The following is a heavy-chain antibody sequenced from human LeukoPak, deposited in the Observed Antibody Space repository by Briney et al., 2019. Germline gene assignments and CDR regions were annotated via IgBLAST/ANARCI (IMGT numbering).Heavy chain of an antibody. CDR3: ARHPQKGVFDP. CDR1: GGSISSSSYY. D-gene: IGHD3-10*01. J-gene: IGHJ5*02. CDR2: IYYSGST. Sequence: SETLSLTCTVSGGSISSSSYYWGWIRQPPGTGLEWIGSIYYSGSTYYNPSLKSRVTISVDTSKNQFSLKLSSVTAAVTAAYYCARHPQKGVFDPWGQGTLVTVSS. V-gene: IGHV4-39*01.